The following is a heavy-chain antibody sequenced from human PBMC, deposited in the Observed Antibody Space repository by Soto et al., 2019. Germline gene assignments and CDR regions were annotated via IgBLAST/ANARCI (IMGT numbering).Heavy chain of an antibody. Sequence: SETLSLTCTVSGGSMSSYYWTWLRQSPGRGLEWIGYISYSGSTYYNPSLKSRVTISADTSKNQFSLRMNSMIAADTAVYYCARADPDASVGYWGQGTLVTV. CDR1: GGSMSSYY. J-gene: IGHJ4*02. CDR3: ARADPDASVGY. V-gene: IGHV4-59*01. CDR2: ISYSGST. D-gene: IGHD2-15*01.